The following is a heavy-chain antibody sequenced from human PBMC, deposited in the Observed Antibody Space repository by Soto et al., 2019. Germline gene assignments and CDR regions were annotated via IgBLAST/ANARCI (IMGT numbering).Heavy chain of an antibody. CDR1: GFTFSNYA. CDR3: ARDGGNICSGGSCYFQAPDY. D-gene: IGHD2-15*01. Sequence: GGSLRLSCSASGFTFSNYAMSWVRQAPGKGLERVASISGSGRSTNYADSVKGRFTISRDNSKNTLAVQMSSLRAEDTAVYYCARDGGNICSGGSCYFQAPDYWGQGTL. CDR2: ISGSGRST. V-gene: IGHV3-23*01. J-gene: IGHJ4*02.